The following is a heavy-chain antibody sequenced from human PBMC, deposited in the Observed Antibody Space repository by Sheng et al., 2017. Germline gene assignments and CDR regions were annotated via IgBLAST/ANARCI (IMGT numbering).Heavy chain of an antibody. J-gene: IGHJ5*02. Sequence: QVQLQESGPGLVKPSETLSLTCTVSGGSISSYYWSWIRQPAGKGLEWIGRIYTSGSTNYNPSLKSRVTMSVDTSKNQFSLKLSSVTAADTAVYYCARDLGGDSSGYSPSNWFDPWGQGTLVTVSS. CDR3: ARDLGGDSSGYSPSNWFDP. V-gene: IGHV4-4*07. CDR2: IYTSGST. D-gene: IGHD3-22*01. CDR1: GGSISSYY.